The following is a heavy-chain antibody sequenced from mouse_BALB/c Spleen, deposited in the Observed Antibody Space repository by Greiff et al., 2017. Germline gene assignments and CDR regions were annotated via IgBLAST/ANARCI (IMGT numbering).Heavy chain of an antibody. Sequence: VKLMESGAELVRPGTSVKVSCKASGYAFTNYLIEWVKQRPGQGLEWIGVINPGSGGTNYNEKFKGKATLTADKSSSTAYMQLSSLTSDDSAVYFCARCLSTMITAFAYWGQGTLVTVSA. V-gene: IGHV1-54*01. CDR1: GYAFTNYL. CDR3: ARCLSTMITAFAY. CDR2: INPGSGGT. J-gene: IGHJ3*01. D-gene: IGHD2-4*01.